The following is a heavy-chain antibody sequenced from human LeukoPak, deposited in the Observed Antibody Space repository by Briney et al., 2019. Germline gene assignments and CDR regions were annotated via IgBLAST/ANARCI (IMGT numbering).Heavy chain of an antibody. CDR1: GYTFTGYY. Sequence: EASVKVSCKASGYTFTGYYMHWVRQAPGQGLEWMGWINPNSGGTNYAQKFQGRVTMTRDTSISTAYMELSRLRSDDTAVYYCARGSAPNLGYCSSTSCHSKDYYYYYMDVWGKGTTVTVSS. J-gene: IGHJ6*03. CDR3: ARGSAPNLGYCSSTSCHSKDYYYYYMDV. V-gene: IGHV1-2*02. D-gene: IGHD2-2*01. CDR2: INPNSGGT.